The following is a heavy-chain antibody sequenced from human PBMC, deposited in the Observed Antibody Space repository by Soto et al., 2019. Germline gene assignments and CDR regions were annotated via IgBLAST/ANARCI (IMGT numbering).Heavy chain of an antibody. Sequence: SVKVSCKASGGTFSSYAISWVRQAPGQGLEWMGGIIPIFGTANYAQKFQGRVTITAGESTSTAYMELSSLRSEDTAVYYCAREGYYYDSSGYYPFDYWGQGTLVTVSS. CDR1: GGTFSSYA. J-gene: IGHJ4*02. CDR3: AREGYYYDSSGYYPFDY. D-gene: IGHD3-22*01. CDR2: IIPIFGTA. V-gene: IGHV1-69*13.